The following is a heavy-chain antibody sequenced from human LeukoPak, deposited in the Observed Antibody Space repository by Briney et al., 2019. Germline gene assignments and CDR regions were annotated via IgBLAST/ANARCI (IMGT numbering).Heavy chain of an antibody. V-gene: IGHV3-23*01. CDR1: GFTFSSYA. Sequence: PGGSLRLSCAASGFTFSSYAMSWVRQAPGKGLEWVSAISGSGGSTYYADSVKGRFTISRDNSKNTLYLQMNSLRAEDTAVYYCATAPSSGWYLPYYYYGMDVWGQGTTVTVSS. CDR2: ISGSGGST. J-gene: IGHJ6*02. CDR3: ATAPSSGWYLPYYYYGMDV. D-gene: IGHD6-19*01.